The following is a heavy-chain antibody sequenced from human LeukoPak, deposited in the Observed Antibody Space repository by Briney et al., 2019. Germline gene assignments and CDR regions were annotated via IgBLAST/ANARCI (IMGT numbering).Heavy chain of an antibody. V-gene: IGHV3-66*01. CDR1: GFTFSSYA. Sequence: GGSLRLPCAASGFTFSSYAMSWVRQAPGKGLEWVSVIYSGGSTYYADSVKGRFTISRDNSKDTLYLQMNSLRAEDTAVYYCARDQDYGSGGFDYWGQGALVTVSS. CDR2: IYSGGST. CDR3: ARDQDYGSGGFDY. D-gene: IGHD3-10*01. J-gene: IGHJ4*02.